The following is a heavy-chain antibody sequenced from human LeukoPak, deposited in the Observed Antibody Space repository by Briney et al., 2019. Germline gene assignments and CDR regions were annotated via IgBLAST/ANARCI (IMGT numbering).Heavy chain of an antibody. CDR2: IYYSGST. V-gene: IGHV4-39*07. Sequence: SETLSLTCTVSGGSINSSSYFWGWIRQPPGEGLEWIGSIYYSGSTYYNPSLKSRVTISIDTSKNQFSLKLSSVTAADTAVYYCATRPDAFDIWGQGTMVTVSS. CDR3: ATRPDAFDI. J-gene: IGHJ3*02. CDR1: GGSINSSSYF.